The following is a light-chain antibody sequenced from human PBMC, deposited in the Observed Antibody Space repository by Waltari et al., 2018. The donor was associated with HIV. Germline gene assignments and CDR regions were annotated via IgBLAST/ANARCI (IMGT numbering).Light chain of an antibody. CDR1: TLSKQN. J-gene: IGLJ2*01. CDR3: QSSDNSEHMI. V-gene: IGLV3-25*03. CDR2: KDT. Sequence: SSELTQPPSVSVSPGQTARISCSGDTLSKQNAYWYQQKPGQAPVVVIIKDTGRPSGIPERFSSSSSGTTVTLTIRGVQAEDEADYYCQSSDNSEHMIFGGGTKLTVL.